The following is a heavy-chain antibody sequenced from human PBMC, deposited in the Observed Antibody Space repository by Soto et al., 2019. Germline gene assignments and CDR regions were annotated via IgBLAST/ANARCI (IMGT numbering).Heavy chain of an antibody. CDR1: GYTLTELS. V-gene: IGHV1-24*01. CDR3: ARCVITRLPPDPPFDF. D-gene: IGHD1-20*01. CDR2: FDPEDGET. Sequence: ASVKVSCKVSGYTLTELSMHWVRQAPGKGLEWMGGFDPEDGETIYAQKFQGRVTMTEDTSTDTAYMGLSSLRSEDTALYYCARCVITRLPPDPPFDFPGQPILLSLSS. J-gene: IGHJ4*02.